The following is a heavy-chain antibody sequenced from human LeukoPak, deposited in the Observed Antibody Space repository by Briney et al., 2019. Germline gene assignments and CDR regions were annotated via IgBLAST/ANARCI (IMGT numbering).Heavy chain of an antibody. V-gene: IGHV3-21*01. CDR1: GFTFSSYD. D-gene: IGHD3-22*01. CDR2: ITPRNVYI. CDR3: ARPRTPYYYDSSGYYPAFDF. J-gene: IGHJ3*01. Sequence: GGSLRLSCTASGFTFSSYDMNWVRQAPGKGLEWVSSITPRNVYIYYAASVKGRFTISRDNAKNSLYQQMNSLRAEDTAVYYCARPRTPYYYDSSGYYPAFDFWGQGTMVTVS.